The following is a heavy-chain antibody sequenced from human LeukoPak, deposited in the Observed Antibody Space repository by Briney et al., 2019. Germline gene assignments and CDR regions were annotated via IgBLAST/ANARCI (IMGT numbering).Heavy chain of an antibody. Sequence: ASVKVSCKASGYTFTSYDINWVRQATGQGLEWMGWMNPNSDNTGYAQKFQGRVTMTRNTSISTAYMELSSLRSEDTAVYYCARGEQQLPPPHAEYFQHWGQGTLVTVSS. J-gene: IGHJ1*01. CDR1: GYTFTSYD. CDR2: MNPNSDNT. D-gene: IGHD6-13*01. CDR3: ARGEQQLPPPHAEYFQH. V-gene: IGHV1-8*01.